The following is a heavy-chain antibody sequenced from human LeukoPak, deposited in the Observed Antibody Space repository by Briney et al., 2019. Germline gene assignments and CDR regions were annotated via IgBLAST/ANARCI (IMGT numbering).Heavy chain of an antibody. V-gene: IGHV3-66*01. CDR3: ARDRGSGVVDFQH. CDR2: IYSGGST. CDR1: GFTVSSSY. Sequence: GGSLRLSCAASGFTVSSSYMSWVRQAPGKGLQWVSVIYSGGSTYCADSVKGRFTISRDNSKNTLYLQMNGLRAEDTAVYYCARDRGSGVVDFQHWGQGTLVTVSS. J-gene: IGHJ1*01. D-gene: IGHD2-15*01.